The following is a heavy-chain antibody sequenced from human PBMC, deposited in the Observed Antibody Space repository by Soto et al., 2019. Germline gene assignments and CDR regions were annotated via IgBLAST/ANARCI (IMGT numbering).Heavy chain of an antibody. CDR2: SRDKGNSYST. CDR3: ARSITGTTSFDY. D-gene: IGHD1-7*01. J-gene: IGHJ4*02. Sequence: EVQLVESGGDLVQPGGSLRLSCAASGFTFSDHYIDWVRQAPGKGLEWVGRSRDKGNSYSTDYAASVKGRFTISRDASKNSLYLQMNSLKTEDTALYYCARSITGTTSFDYWGQGTLVTVFS. V-gene: IGHV3-72*01. CDR1: GFTFSDHY.